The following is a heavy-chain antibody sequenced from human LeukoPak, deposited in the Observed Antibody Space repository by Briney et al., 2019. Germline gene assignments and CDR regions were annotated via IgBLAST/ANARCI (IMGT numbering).Heavy chain of an antibody. D-gene: IGHD2-15*01. Sequence: ASVKVSCKASGYTFTNYAINWVRQAPGQGLEWMGWINTNTGNPTYAQGFTGRFVFSLDTSVTTAYLQISSLKVEDTAVYYCVRPGYCSGNSCLKFEYWGQGTLVTVSS. J-gene: IGHJ4*02. CDR3: VRPGYCSGNSCLKFEY. CDR2: INTNTGNP. V-gene: IGHV7-4-1*02. CDR1: GYTFTNYA.